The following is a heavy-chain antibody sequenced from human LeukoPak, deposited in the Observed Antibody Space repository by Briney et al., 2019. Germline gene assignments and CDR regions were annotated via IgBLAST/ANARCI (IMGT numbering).Heavy chain of an antibody. Sequence: SVKVSCKASGGTFSSYAISWVRQAPGQGLEWMGRIIPILGIANYAQKFQGRVTITADKSTSTAYMELSSLRSEDTAVYYCARGVPSIVGATTSIDYWGQGTLVTVSS. J-gene: IGHJ4*02. D-gene: IGHD1-26*01. CDR3: ARGVPSIVGATTSIDY. CDR1: GGTFSSYA. CDR2: IIPILGIA. V-gene: IGHV1-69*04.